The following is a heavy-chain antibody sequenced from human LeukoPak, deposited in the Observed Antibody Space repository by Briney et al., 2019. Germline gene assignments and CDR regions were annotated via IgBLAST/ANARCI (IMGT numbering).Heavy chain of an antibody. V-gene: IGHV4-4*07. Sequence: SETLSLTCTVSGGPMSSYYWSWIRHPAGKGLEWIGRIYTSGSTNYNPSLKSRVNLSVDTFKNQFSLKLSSVTVADTAVYYSAGDTSRVRYYDSSGYYTVDYCDYWGQGTLVTVSS. CDR2: IYTSGST. CDR1: GGPMSSYY. J-gene: IGHJ4*02. CDR3: AGDTSRVRYYDSSGYYTVDYCDY. D-gene: IGHD3-22*01.